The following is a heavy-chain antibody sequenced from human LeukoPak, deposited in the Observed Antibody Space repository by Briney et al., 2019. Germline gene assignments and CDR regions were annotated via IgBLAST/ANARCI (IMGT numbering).Heavy chain of an antibody. J-gene: IGHJ4*02. CDR1: GFTFSSYW. D-gene: IGHD1-26*01. CDR3: ARDRYRGSYDY. Sequence: GGSLRLSCAASGFTFSSYWMSWVRQAPGKGLEWVANIKQDGSEKYYVDPVKGRFTISRDNAKNSLYLQMNSLRAEDTAVYYCARDRYRGSYDYWGQGTLVTVSS. V-gene: IGHV3-7*01. CDR2: IKQDGSEK.